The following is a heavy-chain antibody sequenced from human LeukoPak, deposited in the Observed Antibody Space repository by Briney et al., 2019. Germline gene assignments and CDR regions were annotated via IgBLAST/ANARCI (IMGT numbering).Heavy chain of an antibody. CDR2: IRYDGSNK. CDR1: RFTFTGYG. Sequence: GGSLRLPCATSRFTFTGYGMHWVRQAPGKGLEWVAFIRYDGSNKYYADSVEGRFTISRDNSKNTLYLQMNSLRPEDTAVYYCAKDRAWEVRGFGDYDYWGQGTLVTVSA. CDR3: AKDRAWEVRGFGDYDY. D-gene: IGHD3-10*01. V-gene: IGHV3-30*02. J-gene: IGHJ4*02.